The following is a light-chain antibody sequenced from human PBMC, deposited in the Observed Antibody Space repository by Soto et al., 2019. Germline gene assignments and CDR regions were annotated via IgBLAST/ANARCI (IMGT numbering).Light chain of an antibody. CDR3: QQLNSYPSFT. CDR2: AAS. J-gene: IGKJ3*01. Sequence: DIPLTQSPSFLSASVGDRVTITCRASQGISSYLAWYQQKPGKAPKLLIYAASTLQSGVPSRFSGSGSGTEFTLTISSLQPEDFATYYCQQLNSYPSFTFGPGTKVDIK. CDR1: QGISSY. V-gene: IGKV1-9*01.